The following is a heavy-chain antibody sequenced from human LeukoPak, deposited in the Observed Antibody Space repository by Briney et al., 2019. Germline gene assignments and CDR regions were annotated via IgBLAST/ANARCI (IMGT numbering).Heavy chain of an antibody. CDR1: GGSISSHY. D-gene: IGHD6-19*01. CDR3: ARLPPYYGSGWGFFDC. J-gene: IGHJ4*02. Sequence: SETLSLTCIVSGGSISSHYWTWIRPPPGKGLEWIGHIFDTGRTKCNPSLPSRVTISRDTSKNQFSLKLSSMTAADTAVYYCARLPPYYGSGWGFFDCWGQRTLVTASS. CDR2: IFDTGRT. V-gene: IGHV4-59*08.